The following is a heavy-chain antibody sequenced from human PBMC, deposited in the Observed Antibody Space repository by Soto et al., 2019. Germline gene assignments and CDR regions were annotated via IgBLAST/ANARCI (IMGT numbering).Heavy chain of an antibody. D-gene: IGHD4-17*01. J-gene: IGHJ4*02. CDR2: IIPIFGTA. Sequence: GASVKVSCKAPGGTFSSYAISWVRQAPGQGLEWMGGIIPIFGTANYAQKFQGRVTITADESTSTAYMELSSLRSEDTAVYYCALNDYGDYDFDYWGQGTLVTVSS. V-gene: IGHV1-69*13. CDR1: GGTFSSYA. CDR3: ALNDYGDYDFDY.